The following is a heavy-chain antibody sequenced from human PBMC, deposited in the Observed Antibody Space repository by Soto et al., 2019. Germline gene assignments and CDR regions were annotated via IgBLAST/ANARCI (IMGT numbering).Heavy chain of an antibody. CDR1: GFNFSDYA. CDR3: AKRILARLPFYYYGMDV. Sequence: EMRLLDSGGGFVQPGGSLRLSCAASGFNFSDYAMNWVRQAPGKGLEWVSGISVSGGSTYYADSVKGRFTISRDNSKNTPFLQMNRLRAEDTAVYYCAKRILARLPFYYYGMDVWGLGNTVTVSS. CDR2: ISVSGGST. J-gene: IGHJ6*02. V-gene: IGHV3-23*01. D-gene: IGHD6-6*01.